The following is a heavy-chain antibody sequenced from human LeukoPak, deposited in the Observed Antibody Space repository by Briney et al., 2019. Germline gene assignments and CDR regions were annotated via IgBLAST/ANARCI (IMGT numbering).Heavy chain of an antibody. CDR1: GFTFSSYD. V-gene: IGHV3-13*01. Sequence: GGSLILACAASGFTFSSYDMEWVPQATGKVLEWVSAIDTDGDTYYPGSAKDRFTTSRENAKNSLYLQMNSLRAGDTAVYYRARADYDSSGYHRRRYYGMDVWGQGTTVTVSS. CDR3: ARADYDSSGYHRRRYYGMDV. J-gene: IGHJ6*02. CDR2: IDTDGDT. D-gene: IGHD3-22*01.